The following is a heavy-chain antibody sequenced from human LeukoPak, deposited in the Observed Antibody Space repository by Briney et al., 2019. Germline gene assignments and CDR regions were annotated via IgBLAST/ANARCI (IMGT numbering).Heavy chain of an antibody. Sequence: GGSLRLSCAASGFTFSSYAMSWVRQAPGKGLEWVSAISGSGGSTYYADSVKGRFTISRDNAKNTVFLQMNSLRAEDTAVYYCARDRGYYDSSGYFIGSFGGFDLWGQGTMVTVSS. V-gene: IGHV3-23*01. J-gene: IGHJ3*01. CDR2: ISGSGGST. CDR3: ARDRGYYDSSGYFIGSFGGFDL. CDR1: GFTFSSYA. D-gene: IGHD3-22*01.